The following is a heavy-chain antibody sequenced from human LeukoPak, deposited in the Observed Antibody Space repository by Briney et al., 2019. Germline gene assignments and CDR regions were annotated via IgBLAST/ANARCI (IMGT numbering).Heavy chain of an antibody. CDR3: ARVGDILALYSFGI. Sequence: ASVKVSCKASGGTFSSYAISWVRQAPGQGLEWMGGIIPIFSTANYAQKFQGRVTITADESTSTAYMELSSLRSEDTAVYYCARVGDILALYSFGIWGQGTMVTVSS. V-gene: IGHV1-69*13. J-gene: IGHJ3*02. CDR1: GGTFSSYA. D-gene: IGHD3-3*02. CDR2: IIPIFSTA.